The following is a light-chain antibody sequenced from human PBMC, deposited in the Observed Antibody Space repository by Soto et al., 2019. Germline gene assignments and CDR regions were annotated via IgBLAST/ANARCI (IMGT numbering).Light chain of an antibody. CDR3: QQYANSPLT. V-gene: IGKV3-20*01. CDR1: QSVGNNY. J-gene: IGKJ4*01. Sequence: EIVLTQSPGTLSLSPGERGTLSCRASQSVGNNYLAWYQQKPGQAPMLLIHGASSRATGIPDRFSGSGSGTDYTLTLSRLEPEDFAVYYYQQYANSPLTFGGGTKVEIK. CDR2: GAS.